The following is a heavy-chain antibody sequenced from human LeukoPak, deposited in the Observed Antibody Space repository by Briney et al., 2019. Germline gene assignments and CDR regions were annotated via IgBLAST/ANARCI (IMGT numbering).Heavy chain of an antibody. CDR1: GGSVSSGSYY. J-gene: IGHJ4*02. Sequence: SETLSLTCTVSGGSVSSGSYYWSWIRQPPGKGLEWIGYIYYSGSTNYNPSLKSRVTISVDTSKNQFSLKLSSVTAADTAVYYCARAYCSGGSCYIVFGYWGQGTLVTVSS. D-gene: IGHD2-15*01. CDR3: ARAYCSGGSCYIVFGY. V-gene: IGHV4-61*01. CDR2: IYYSGST.